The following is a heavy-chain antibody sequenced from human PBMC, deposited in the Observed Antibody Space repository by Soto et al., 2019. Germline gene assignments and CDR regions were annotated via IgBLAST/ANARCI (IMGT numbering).Heavy chain of an antibody. CDR3: AREEYYYDSSGYYRGDYYGMDV. CDR2: IWYDGSNK. D-gene: IGHD3-22*01. V-gene: IGHV3-33*01. CDR1: GFTFSSYG. J-gene: IGHJ6*02. Sequence: QVQLVESGGGVVQPGRSLRLSCAASGFTFSSYGMHWVRQAPGKGLEWVAVIWYDGSNKYYADSVKGRFTISRDNSKNTLYLQMNSLRAEDTAVYYCAREEYYYDSSGYYRGDYYGMDVWGQGTTVTVSS.